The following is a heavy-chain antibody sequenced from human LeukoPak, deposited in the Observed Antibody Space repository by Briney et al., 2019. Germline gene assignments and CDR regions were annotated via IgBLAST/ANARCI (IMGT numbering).Heavy chain of an antibody. Sequence: GGSLRLSCAASGFTFSSYSMNWVRRAPGKGLEWVSSISSSSSYIYYADSVKGRFTISRDNSKNTLYLQVNSLRAEDTAVYYCARDWGYYDSSGYNYYYYGMDVWGQGTTVTVSS. CDR2: ISSSSSYI. J-gene: IGHJ6*02. V-gene: IGHV3-21*04. CDR1: GFTFSSYS. D-gene: IGHD3-22*01. CDR3: ARDWGYYDSSGYNYYYYGMDV.